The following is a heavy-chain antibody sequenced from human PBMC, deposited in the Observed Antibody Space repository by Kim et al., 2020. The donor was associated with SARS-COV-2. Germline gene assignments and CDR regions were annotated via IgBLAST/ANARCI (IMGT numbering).Heavy chain of an antibody. CDR2: IYHSGST. CDR3: ARTSSDCSGGSCYSGWFDP. D-gene: IGHD2-15*01. V-gene: IGHV4-38-2*02. J-gene: IGHJ5*02. CDR1: GYSISSGYY. Sequence: SETLSLTCTVSGYSISSGYYWGWIRQPPGKGLEWIGSIYHSGSTYYNPSLKSRVTISVDTSKNQFSLKLSSVTAADTAVYYCARTSSDCSGGSCYSGWFDPWGQGTLVTVSS.